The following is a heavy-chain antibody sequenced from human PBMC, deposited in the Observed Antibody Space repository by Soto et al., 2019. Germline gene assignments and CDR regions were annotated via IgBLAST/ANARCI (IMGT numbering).Heavy chain of an antibody. CDR1: GFTLSDYY. CDR2: TRNKANRYTT. J-gene: IGHJ5*02. D-gene: IGHD3-10*01. CDR3: SRSRPGVTHDA. Sequence: EVQLEESGGGLVQPGGSLRLSCAVSGFTLSDYYMEWVRQAPGQGLEWIGLTRNKANRYTTEYAASVKGRFTISRDDSKNSLYLQMSSLNTEDTALYYCSRSRPGVTHDAWGQGTLVTVSS. V-gene: IGHV3-72*01.